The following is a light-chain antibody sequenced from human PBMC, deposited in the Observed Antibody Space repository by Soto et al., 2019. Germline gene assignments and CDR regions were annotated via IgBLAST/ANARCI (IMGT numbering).Light chain of an antibody. V-gene: IGKV1-5*03. CDR3: QQYYDFRT. Sequence: IPLTQSPSTLSGSVGDRVTITCRASQGVSTWLAWYQQRPSQAPKLLVYEASKLQSGVPSRFSASGSVRDFTLTISSLQPEDSATYYCQQYYDFRTFGQGTKVDIK. CDR2: EAS. CDR1: QGVSTW. J-gene: IGKJ1*01.